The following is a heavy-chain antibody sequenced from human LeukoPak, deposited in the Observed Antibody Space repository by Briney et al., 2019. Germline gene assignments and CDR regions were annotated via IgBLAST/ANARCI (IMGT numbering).Heavy chain of an antibody. Sequence: GGSLRLSCAASGFTFSSYWMSWVRQAPGKGLEWVANIKQDGSDKYYVDSVKGRFTISRDNAKNSLYLQMNSLRAEDTAVYYCARVRDIVVVPAAPAEGWFDPWGQGTLVTVSS. V-gene: IGHV3-7*01. CDR2: IKQDGSDK. J-gene: IGHJ5*02. CDR1: GFTFSSYW. CDR3: ARVRDIVVVPAAPAEGWFDP. D-gene: IGHD2-2*01.